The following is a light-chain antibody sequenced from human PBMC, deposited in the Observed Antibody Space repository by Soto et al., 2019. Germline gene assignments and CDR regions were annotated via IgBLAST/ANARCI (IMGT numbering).Light chain of an antibody. V-gene: IGKV1-5*03. CDR3: QQYDNYPLT. Sequence: DIQMAQSPSTLPANIGDRVSITCRASQTINTWLAWYQQKPGKAPNLLIYQASTLETGVPSRFSGSGSGTEFPLTLSGLQPDDFASYYCQQYDNYPLTFGGGTKVEI. J-gene: IGKJ4*01. CDR1: QTINTW. CDR2: QAS.